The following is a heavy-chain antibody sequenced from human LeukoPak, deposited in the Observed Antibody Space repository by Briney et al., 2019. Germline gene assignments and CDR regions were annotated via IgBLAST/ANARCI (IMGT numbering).Heavy chain of an antibody. Sequence: GGSLRLSCAASGFTFSDYYMSWIRQAPGKGLEWVSYISSSDTYTNYADSVKGRFTISRDNAKSSLYLQMNSLRAEDTAVYYCARGPYSSGSSADYWGQGTLVTVSS. CDR3: ARGPYSSGSSADY. D-gene: IGHD6-19*01. CDR1: GFTFSDYY. V-gene: IGHV3-11*06. J-gene: IGHJ4*02. CDR2: ISSSDTYT.